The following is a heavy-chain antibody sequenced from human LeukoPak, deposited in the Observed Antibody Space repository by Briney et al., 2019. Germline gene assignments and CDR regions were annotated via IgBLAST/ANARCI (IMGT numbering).Heavy chain of an antibody. CDR2: ISAYNGNT. V-gene: IGHV1-18*01. D-gene: IGHD3-22*01. J-gene: IGHJ4*02. Sequence: ASVKVSCKASGGTFSSYAISWVRQAPGQGLEWMGWISAYNGNTNYAQKLQGRVTMTTDTSTSTAYMELRSLRSDDTAVYYCARVYSSGYYYFDYWGQGTLVTVSS. CDR1: GGTFSSYA. CDR3: ARVYSSGYYYFDY.